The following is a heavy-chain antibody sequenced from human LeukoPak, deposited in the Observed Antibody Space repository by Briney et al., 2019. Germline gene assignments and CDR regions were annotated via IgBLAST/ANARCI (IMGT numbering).Heavy chain of an antibody. CDR1: GGSFSGYY. V-gene: IGHV4-34*01. CDR2: INHSGST. CDR3: ARSHAADWYFDL. Sequence: PSETLSLTCAVYGGSFSGYYWSWIRQPPGKGLEWIGEINHSGSTNYNPSLKSRVTISVDTSKNQFSLKLSSVTAADTAVYYCARSHAADWYFDLWGRGTLVTVSS. J-gene: IGHJ2*01. D-gene: IGHD6-25*01.